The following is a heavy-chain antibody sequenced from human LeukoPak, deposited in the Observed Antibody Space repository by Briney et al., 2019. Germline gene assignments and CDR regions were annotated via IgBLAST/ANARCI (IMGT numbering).Heavy chain of an antibody. Sequence: SETLSLTCTVSSGSISSSNYYWSWIRQPAGKGLEGIGRISTIGSTNHNPSLNSRVTISIDTSKNQFSLKLSSVTAADTAVYYCARDGCGGSCFHYYYYMDVWGKGTTVTISS. V-gene: IGHV4-61*02. CDR1: SGSISSSNYY. D-gene: IGHD2-15*01. J-gene: IGHJ6*03. CDR2: ISTIGST. CDR3: ARDGCGGSCFHYYYYMDV.